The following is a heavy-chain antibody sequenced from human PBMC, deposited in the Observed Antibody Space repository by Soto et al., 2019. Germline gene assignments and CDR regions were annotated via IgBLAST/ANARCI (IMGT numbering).Heavy chain of an antibody. J-gene: IGHJ4*02. CDR2: IKNRAKRYAT. Sequence: EVQLIESGGGLVQPGGSLRLSCGAFGFNFGDHYMEWVRQAPGKGLEWVGRIKNRAKRYATEYDPHVEGRFTISRDDSRNSVYLQMNSLKIDDAALYFCATHGGPLSAGRLLDYWGRGTQVTVSS. D-gene: IGHD6-13*01. V-gene: IGHV3-72*01. CDR1: GFNFGDHY. CDR3: ATHGGPLSAGRLLDY.